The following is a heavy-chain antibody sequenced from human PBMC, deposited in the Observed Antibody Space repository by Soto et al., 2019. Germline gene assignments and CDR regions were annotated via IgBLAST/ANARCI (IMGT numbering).Heavy chain of an antibody. Sequence: PGGSLSLTCAVSGVTISSYAMSWFRQAPGKGLEWVSSISGSGGTTYYADSVKGRPTTSRHNSKNTVYKQKNSPKAEDAAVYYGAKELSPYSCCWFDYWGQGTLVTVSS. CDR1: GVTISSYA. J-gene: IGHJ4*02. CDR2: ISGSGGTT. D-gene: IGHD6-19*01. CDR3: AKELSPYSCCWFDY. V-gene: IGHV3-23*01.